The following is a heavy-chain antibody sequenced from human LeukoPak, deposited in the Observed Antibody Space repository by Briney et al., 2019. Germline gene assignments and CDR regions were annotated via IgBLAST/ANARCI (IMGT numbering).Heavy chain of an antibody. CDR1: GFTFSSHA. D-gene: IGHD2-15*01. V-gene: IGHV3-23*01. CDR2: ISGSGGST. J-gene: IGHJ4*02. CDR3: AKDGPDIVVVVAATYVSYYFDY. Sequence: GGSMRLSSAASGFTFSSHAMSWVRQAPGKGLEWVSAISGSGGSTYEAYSVKGQFTISRDNYKYTLYLQMNSLRAEDTAVYYCAKDGPDIVVVVAATYVSYYFDYWGQGTLVTVSS.